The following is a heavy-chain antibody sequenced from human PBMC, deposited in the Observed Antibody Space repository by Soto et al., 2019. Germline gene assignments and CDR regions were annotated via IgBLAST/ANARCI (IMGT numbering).Heavy chain of an antibody. CDR1: GFTFSSYA. J-gene: IGHJ6*02. CDR2: ISGSGGST. V-gene: IGHV3-23*01. D-gene: IGHD3-16*02. CDR3: VKDDRVRSGELSLYTCYGMDF. Sequence: EVQLLESGGGLVQPGGSLRLSCAASGFTFSSYAMSWVRQAPGKGLEWVSAISGSGGSTYYAESVKGRFTISRDKPKNTLYMQKSSLRDENTAVYISVKDDRVRSGELSLYTCYGMDFWGQGTTVTVSS.